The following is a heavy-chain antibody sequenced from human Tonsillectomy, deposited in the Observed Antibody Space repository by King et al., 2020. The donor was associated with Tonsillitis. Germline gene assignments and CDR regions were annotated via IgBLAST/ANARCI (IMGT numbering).Heavy chain of an antibody. D-gene: IGHD2-8*02. CDR2: ISGSGDTT. Sequence: VQLVEAGGGLVQPGGSLRLSCAASGFTFSNYVMNWVRQAPGRGLEWVSSISGSGDTTYYADSVKGRFTISRDNSKNTLCLQMKSLRAYDTAVYYCADAHVTMCWWYFDYWGQGTLVTVSS. V-gene: IGHV3-23*04. CDR3: ADAHVTMCWWYFDY. J-gene: IGHJ4*02. CDR1: GFTFSNYV.